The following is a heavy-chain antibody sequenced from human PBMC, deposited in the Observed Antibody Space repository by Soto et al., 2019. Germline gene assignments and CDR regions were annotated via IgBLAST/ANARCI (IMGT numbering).Heavy chain of an antibody. CDR3: ARSLSAYYYYYFDY. Sequence: GGSLRLSCAASGFTFSTYNMNWVRQAPGKGLEWVSYISSGSSTIYYVDSVKGRFTISRDNAKNSLCLLMNSLRDEDTAVYYCARSLSAYYYYYFDYWGQGTLVTVSS. CDR1: GFTFSTYN. CDR2: ISSGSSTI. V-gene: IGHV3-48*02. J-gene: IGHJ4*02. D-gene: IGHD3-22*01.